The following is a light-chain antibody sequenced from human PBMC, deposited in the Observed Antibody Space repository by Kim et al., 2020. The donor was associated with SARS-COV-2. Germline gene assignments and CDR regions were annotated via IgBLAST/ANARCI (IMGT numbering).Light chain of an antibody. CDR2: ASS. CDR3: QLCVTSALT. Sequence: ENVLTQSPGTLSLSPGETATLSCRASESVSSRYLAWYQQKPGQAPRLLIFASSNRAPATPDRFSGSGSGTDFTLTISRLEPEDFAAYYCQLCVTSALTFGGGTKVEI. CDR1: ESVSSRY. J-gene: IGKJ4*01. V-gene: IGKV3-20*01.